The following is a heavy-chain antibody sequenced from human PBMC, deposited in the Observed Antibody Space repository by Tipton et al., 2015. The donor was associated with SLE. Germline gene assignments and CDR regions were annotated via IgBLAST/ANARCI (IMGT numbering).Heavy chain of an antibody. CDR2: MYYSGST. V-gene: IGHV4-39*07. Sequence: TLSLTCTVSNGSISSSPYYWGWIRRSPGKGLEWVGSMYYSGSTYYNPSLKSRVTMSVDTSRNQCSLNLTSVTAADTAVYYCARGPYYYMDVWGKGTTVTVSS. CDR3: ARGPYYYMDV. J-gene: IGHJ6*03. CDR1: NGSISSSPYY.